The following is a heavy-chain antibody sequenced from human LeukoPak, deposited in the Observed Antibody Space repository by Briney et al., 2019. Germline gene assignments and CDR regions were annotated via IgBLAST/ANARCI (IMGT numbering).Heavy chain of an antibody. Sequence: TGGSLRLSCAASGFEFNTYGMNWVRQAPGKGLEWVSGISGSGGSTYYADSVKGRFTISRDNSKNTLYLQMNSLRAEDTAVYYCAKAGVPRLLWFGEKPFDYWGQGTLVTVSS. CDR3: AKAGVPRLLWFGEKPFDY. CDR1: GFEFNTYG. V-gene: IGHV3-23*01. J-gene: IGHJ4*02. CDR2: ISGSGGST. D-gene: IGHD3-10*01.